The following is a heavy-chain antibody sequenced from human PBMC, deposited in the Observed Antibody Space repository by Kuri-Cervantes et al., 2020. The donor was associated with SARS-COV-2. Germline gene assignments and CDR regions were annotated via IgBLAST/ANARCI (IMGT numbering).Heavy chain of an antibody. CDR2: IKQDGSEK. J-gene: IGHJ6*03. V-gene: IGHV3-7*01. D-gene: IGHD3-3*01. CDR3: ARDRKYYDFWSGTNYYMDV. CDR1: GFTFSSYW. Sequence: GESLKISCAASGFTFSSYWMSWVRQAPGKGLEWVANIKQDGSEKYYVDSVKGRFTISRDNAKNSLYLQMNSLRAEDTAVYYCARDRKYYDFWSGTNYYMDVWGKGTTVTVSS.